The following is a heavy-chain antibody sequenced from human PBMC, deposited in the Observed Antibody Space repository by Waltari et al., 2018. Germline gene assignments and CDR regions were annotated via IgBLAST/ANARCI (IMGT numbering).Heavy chain of an antibody. CDR2: ILPILNIT. J-gene: IGHJ5*02. CDR3: SRGPQAAGNQLDP. CDR1: GASFSTYA. Sequence: QVQLVQSGAAVKKPESSVQVSCQVPGASFSTYAINWVRQAPGQGLEWMGRILPILNITQYSQKFQGRVTLTADTSTRVAYMELNSLTSEDTAVYFCSRGPQAAGNQLDPWGQGTLVTVSS. V-gene: IGHV1-69*04.